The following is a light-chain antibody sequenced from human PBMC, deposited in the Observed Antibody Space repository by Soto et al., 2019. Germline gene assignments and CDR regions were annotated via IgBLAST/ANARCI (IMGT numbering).Light chain of an antibody. Sequence: QSALTQPPSVSGSPGQSVAIYCTGTSSDVGNSNGVSWYQQPPGTAPKLMIYDVSNRPSGVPDRFSGSKSGNTASLTISGLQAEDEADYYCSSYTSSSTYVVGTGTKLTVL. J-gene: IGLJ1*01. CDR3: SSYTSSSTYV. V-gene: IGLV2-18*02. CDR1: SSDVGNSNG. CDR2: DVS.